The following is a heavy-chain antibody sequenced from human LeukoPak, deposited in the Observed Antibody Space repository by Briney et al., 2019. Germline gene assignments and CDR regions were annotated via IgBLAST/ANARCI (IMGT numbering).Heavy chain of an antibody. Sequence: ASVTVSYKASGGTFSSYAISWVRQAPGQGLEWMGGINPIFGTANYAQKYQGRVTITTDESTSTASMELSSLRPEDTGVYYCARGYSSGWYTDFDFWGQGTLVPVST. V-gene: IGHV1-69*05. J-gene: IGHJ4*02. D-gene: IGHD6-19*01. CDR3: ARGYSSGWYTDFDF. CDR1: GGTFSSYA. CDR2: INPIFGTA.